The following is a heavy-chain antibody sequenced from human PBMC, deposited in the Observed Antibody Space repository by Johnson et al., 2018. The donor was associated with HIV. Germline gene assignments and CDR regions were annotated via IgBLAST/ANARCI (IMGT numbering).Heavy chain of an antibody. Sequence: VHLVESGGGVVRPGGSLRLSCAASGFTFDDYGMSWVRQAPGKGLEWVSGINWHGGSTVYADSVKGRFTISRDNAKNSLYLQMNSLRAEDTALYYCARLRGYSGYDSFDIWGQGTMVTVSS. J-gene: IGHJ3*02. CDR1: GFTFDDYG. CDR3: ARLRGYSGYDSFDI. D-gene: IGHD5-12*01. CDR2: INWHGGST. V-gene: IGHV3-20*04.